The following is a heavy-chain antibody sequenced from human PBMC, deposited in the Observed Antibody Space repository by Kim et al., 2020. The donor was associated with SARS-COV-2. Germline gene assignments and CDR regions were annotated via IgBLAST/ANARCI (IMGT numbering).Heavy chain of an antibody. CDR2: ISYDGSNK. J-gene: IGHJ6*02. CDR3: ARDECGVVPAASPPGGCYYYYGMDV. CDR1: GFTFSSYA. Sequence: GGSLRLSCAASGFTFSSYAMHWVRQAPGKGLEWVAVISYDGSNKYYADSVKGRFTISRDNSKNTLYLQMNSLRAEDTAVYYCARDECGVVPAASPPGGCYYYYGMDVWGQGTTVTVSS. V-gene: IGHV3-30*04. D-gene: IGHD2-2*01.